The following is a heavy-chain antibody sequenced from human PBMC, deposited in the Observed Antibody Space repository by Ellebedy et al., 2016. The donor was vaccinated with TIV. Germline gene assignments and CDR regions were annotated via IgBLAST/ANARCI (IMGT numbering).Heavy chain of an antibody. Sequence: PGGSLRLSCAASGFTFSSYSMNWVRQAPGKGLEWVSSISSSSSYIYYADSVKGRFTISRDNSKNTLYLQMNSLRAEDTAVYYCAKEVTMMDFDYWGQGTLVTVSS. V-gene: IGHV3-21*04. J-gene: IGHJ4*02. CDR2: ISSSSSYI. CDR1: GFTFSSYS. D-gene: IGHD3-22*01. CDR3: AKEVTMMDFDY.